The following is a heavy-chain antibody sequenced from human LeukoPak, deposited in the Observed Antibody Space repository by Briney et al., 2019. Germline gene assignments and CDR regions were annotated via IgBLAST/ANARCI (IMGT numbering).Heavy chain of an antibody. CDR3: TGGHYDSNM. CDR2: INQDGRER. V-gene: IGHV3-7*04. D-gene: IGHD4/OR15-4a*01. Sequence: PGGSLRLSCAGSGFTFSDHWMTWVRQAPGKGLEWVANINQDGRERNYLDSVKGQFSISRDNAKNSLYLQMDSLTADDTAVYFCTGGHYDSNMWGQGTMVTVSS. J-gene: IGHJ3*01. CDR1: GFTFSDHW.